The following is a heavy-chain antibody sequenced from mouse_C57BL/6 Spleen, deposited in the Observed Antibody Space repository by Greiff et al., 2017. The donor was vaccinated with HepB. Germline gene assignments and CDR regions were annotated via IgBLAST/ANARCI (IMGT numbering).Heavy chain of an antibody. CDR3: ARDYDYGYYFDY. Sequence: EVKLMESGGGLVKPGGSLKLSCAASGFTFSDYGMHWVRQAPEKGLEWVAYISSGSSTIYYADTVKGRFTISRDNAKNTLFLQMTSLGSEDTAMYYCARDYDYGYYFDYWGQGTTLTVSS. CDR2: ISSGSSTI. D-gene: IGHD2-4*01. J-gene: IGHJ2*01. V-gene: IGHV5-17*01. CDR1: GFTFSDYG.